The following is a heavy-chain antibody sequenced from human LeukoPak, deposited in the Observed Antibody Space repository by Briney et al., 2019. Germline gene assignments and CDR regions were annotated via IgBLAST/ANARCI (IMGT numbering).Heavy chain of an antibody. CDR3: ARVKTPYDSFDL. D-gene: IGHD3-3*01. CDR1: GFMFSSNW. V-gene: IGHV3-21*01. CDR2: ISSSSSYI. Sequence: PGGSLRLSCAASGFMFSSNWMSWVRLAPGKGLEWVSSISSSSSYIYYADSVKGRFTISRDNAKNSLYLQMNSLRAEDTAVYYCARVKTPYDSFDLWGRGTLVTVSS. J-gene: IGHJ2*01.